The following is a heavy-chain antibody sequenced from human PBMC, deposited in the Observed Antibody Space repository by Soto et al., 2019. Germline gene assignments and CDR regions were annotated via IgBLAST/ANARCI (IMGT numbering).Heavy chain of an antibody. CDR2: ISYDGSNK. V-gene: IGHV3-30-3*01. D-gene: IGHD3-22*01. CDR1: GFTFSSYA. Sequence: GSLRLSCAASGFTFSSYAMHWVRQAPGKGLEWVAVISYDGSNKYYADSVKGRFTISRDNSKNTLYLQMNSLRAEDTAVYYCARGRDGYNDNYDYYGIDVWGQGTTGTVSS. J-gene: IGHJ6*02. CDR3: ARGRDGYNDNYDYYGIDV.